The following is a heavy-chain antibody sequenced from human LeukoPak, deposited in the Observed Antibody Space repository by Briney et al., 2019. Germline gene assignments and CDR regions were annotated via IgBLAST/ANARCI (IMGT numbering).Heavy chain of an antibody. V-gene: IGHV3-33*01. CDR1: GFTFSSYG. J-gene: IGHJ6*02. CDR3: AREDDFNYYGMDV. CDR2: IWYGGSNK. Sequence: PGGSLRLSCAASGFTFSSYGMHWVRQAPGKGLEWVAVIWYGGSNKYYADSVKGRFTISGDNSKNTLYLQMNSLRAEDTAVYYCAREDDFNYYGMDVWGQGTTVTVSS. D-gene: IGHD3-3*01.